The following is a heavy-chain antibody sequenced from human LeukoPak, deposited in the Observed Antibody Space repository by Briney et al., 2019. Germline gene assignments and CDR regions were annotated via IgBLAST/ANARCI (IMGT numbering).Heavy chain of an antibody. CDR1: GFSFRSYE. Sequence: PGGSLRLSCAASGFSFRSYEMNWVRQAPGQGLEWVSYISGSGSIIYYADSVKGRFTVSRDNAKNSLYLQMNDLRAEDTAVYYCAREDSDYSNYDFWGQGTLVTVSS. CDR3: AREDSDYSNYDF. V-gene: IGHV3-48*03. CDR2: ISGSGSII. D-gene: IGHD4-11*01. J-gene: IGHJ4*02.